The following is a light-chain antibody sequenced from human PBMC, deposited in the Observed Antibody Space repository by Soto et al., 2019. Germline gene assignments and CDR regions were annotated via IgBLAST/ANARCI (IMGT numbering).Light chain of an antibody. CDR1: ESISSY. CDR3: QETYSVPFFS. CDR2: AAF. J-gene: IGKJ3*01. V-gene: IGKV1-39*01. Sequence: DIQLTQSPSSLSASVGDRVTITCRASESISSYLNWFQQKPGKAPRLLIYAAFTLHSGVPSRFSGSGSGTDFTLTISSLQPQDFATYYCQETYSVPFFSFGPGTKVDIK.